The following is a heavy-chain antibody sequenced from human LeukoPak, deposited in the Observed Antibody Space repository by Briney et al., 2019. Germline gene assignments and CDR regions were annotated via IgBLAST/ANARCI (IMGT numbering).Heavy chain of an antibody. CDR1: GYTFTSYG. CDR3: ARTPYYYDSSGYYLGDY. CDR2: ISAYNGNT. V-gene: IGHV1-18*01. Sequence: GALVKVSCKASGYTFTSYGISWVRQAPGQGLEWMGWISAYNGNTNYAQKLQGRVTMTTDTSTSTAYMELRSLGSDDTAVYYCARTPYYYDSSGYYLGDYWGQGTLVTVSS. D-gene: IGHD3-22*01. J-gene: IGHJ4*02.